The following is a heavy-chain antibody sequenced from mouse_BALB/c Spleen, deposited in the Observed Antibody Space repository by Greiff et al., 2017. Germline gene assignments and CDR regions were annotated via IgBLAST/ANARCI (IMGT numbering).Heavy chain of an antibody. CDR1: GYAFSSSW. J-gene: IGHJ4*01. Sequence: VQLQQSGPELVKPGASVKISCKASGYAFSSSWMNWVKQRPGQGLEWIGRIYPGDGDTNYNGKFKGKATLTADKSSSTAYMQLSSLTSVDSAVYFCATLYGNYVFYYAMDYWGQGTSVTVSS. CDR2: IYPGDGDT. D-gene: IGHD2-1*01. CDR3: ATLYGNYVFYYAMDY. V-gene: IGHV1-82*01.